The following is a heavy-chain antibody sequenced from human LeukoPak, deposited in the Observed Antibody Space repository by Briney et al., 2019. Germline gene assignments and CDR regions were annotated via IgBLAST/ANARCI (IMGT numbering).Heavy chain of an antibody. Sequence: GGSLRLSCVTSGFIFSSYGFHWVRRAPGKGLEWVAVISFDGSEKYYADSAKGRFSISTDYSRNTLYLEMNSLRADDTAVYYCVRSQLQYCTTTSCYVFDSWGQGTLVTVSS. J-gene: IGHJ4*02. V-gene: IGHV3-30*19. CDR3: VRSQLQYCTTTSCYVFDS. CDR2: ISFDGSEK. CDR1: GFIFSSYG. D-gene: IGHD2-2*01.